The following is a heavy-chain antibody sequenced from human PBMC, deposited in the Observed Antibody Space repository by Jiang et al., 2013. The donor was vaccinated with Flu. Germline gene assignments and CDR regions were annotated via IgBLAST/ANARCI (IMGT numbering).Heavy chain of an antibody. CDR3: AKDRQYYDSSGYLDY. Sequence: FTISRDNSKNTLYLQMNSLRAEDTAVYYCAKDRQYYDSSGYLDYWGQGTLVTVSS. D-gene: IGHD3-22*01. J-gene: IGHJ4*02. V-gene: IGHV3-30*02.